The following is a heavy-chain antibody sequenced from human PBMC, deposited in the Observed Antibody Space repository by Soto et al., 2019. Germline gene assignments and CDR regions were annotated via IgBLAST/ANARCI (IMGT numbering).Heavy chain of an antibody. J-gene: IGHJ6*02. CDR2: IHHSGST. V-gene: IGHV4-59*08. D-gene: IGHD3-10*01. Sequence: QVQLQESGPGLVKPSETLSLTYSVSGGSITSHYCSWFRQPPGKGLEWIGYIHHSGSTSYNPSLKSRVTMSVDTSKNQFSLKVSSVTAADTALYYCARQGFGQLHGLVDVWGPGTTVTVSS. CDR1: GGSITSHY. CDR3: ARQGFGQLHGLVDV.